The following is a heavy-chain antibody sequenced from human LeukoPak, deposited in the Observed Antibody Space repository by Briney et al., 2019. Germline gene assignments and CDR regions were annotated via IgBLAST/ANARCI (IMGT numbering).Heavy chain of an antibody. V-gene: IGHV3-23*01. CDR3: AKSPLWFGELLWVFDY. Sequence: GGSLRLSCTASGSTFSTYPMTWVRQAPGQGLEWVSAISGNSVTIYYADSVKGRFTISRDNSKNTLYLQMNSLRAEDTAVYYCAKSPLWFGELLWVFDYWGQGTLVTVSS. CDR2: ISGNSVTI. J-gene: IGHJ4*02. D-gene: IGHD3-10*01. CDR1: GSTFSTYP.